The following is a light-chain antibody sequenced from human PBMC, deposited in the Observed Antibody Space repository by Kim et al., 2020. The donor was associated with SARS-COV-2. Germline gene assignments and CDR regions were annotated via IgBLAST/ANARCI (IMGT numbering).Light chain of an antibody. CDR3: QSYDSDSQGV. Sequence: VTTTWSRSSGSSTNSHVHCYQQRLRGSPTTVVYDDNQRPSGVPDRFSASFDSASNAAALTISGLKTEDEADYYCQSYDSDSQGVFGGGTQLTVL. CDR1: SGSSTNSH. CDR2: DDN. V-gene: IGLV6-57*01. J-gene: IGLJ3*02.